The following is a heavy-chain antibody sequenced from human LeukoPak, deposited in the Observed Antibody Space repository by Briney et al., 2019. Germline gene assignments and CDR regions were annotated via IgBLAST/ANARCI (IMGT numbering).Heavy chain of an antibody. J-gene: IGHJ4*02. Sequence: GGSLRLSCAASGFTFSSYAMSWVRQAPGKGLELVSAMSGSGGSTYYADSVKGRFPISRDNSKNTLYLQMNSLRAEDTAVYYCAKGKDTYSYDSSGYYFGEYWGQGTLVTVSS. V-gene: IGHV3-23*01. CDR2: MSGSGGST. D-gene: IGHD3-22*01. CDR3: AKGKDTYSYDSSGYYFGEY. CDR1: GFTFSSYA.